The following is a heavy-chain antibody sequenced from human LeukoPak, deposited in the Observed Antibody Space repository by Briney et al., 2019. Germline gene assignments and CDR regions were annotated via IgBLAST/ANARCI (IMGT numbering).Heavy chain of an antibody. Sequence: GGSLRLSCAASGFTFSTYSMNWVRQAPGKGLEWVSYISSSSTVFYADSVKGRFTISRDNVKNSIYLQMNSLRGEDTAVYYCVRDGRWPLVGDYWGQGTLVTVSS. D-gene: IGHD4-23*01. V-gene: IGHV3-48*01. CDR3: VRDGRWPLVGDY. CDR2: ISSSSTV. CDR1: GFTFSTYS. J-gene: IGHJ4*02.